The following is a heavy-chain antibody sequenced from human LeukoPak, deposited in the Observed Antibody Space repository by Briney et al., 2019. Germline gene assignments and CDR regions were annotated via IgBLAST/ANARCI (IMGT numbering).Heavy chain of an antibody. CDR3: ARGARGYSGYLDY. J-gene: IGHJ4*02. V-gene: IGHV4-59*01. CDR2: IYYSGST. Sequence: SETLTLTCTVSADSISGYYWIWIRQPPGKGLEWIGYIYYSGSTNYNPSLKRRLTISVDKSKNQFSLMLSSVTAADAAVYYCARGARGYSGYLDYWGQGALVTVSS. D-gene: IGHD5-12*01. CDR1: ADSISGYY.